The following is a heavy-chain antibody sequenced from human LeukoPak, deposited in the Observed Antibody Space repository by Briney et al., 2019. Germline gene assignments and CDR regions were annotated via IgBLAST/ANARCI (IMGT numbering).Heavy chain of an antibody. Sequence: GGSLRLSCAASGFTFSSYAMHWVRQAPGKGLEWVAVISYGGSNKYYADSVKGRFTISRDNSKNTLYLQMNSLRAEDTAVYYCARVVSTVKYYYYYMDVWGKGTTVTVSS. CDR2: ISYGGSNK. V-gene: IGHV3-30-3*01. J-gene: IGHJ6*03. D-gene: IGHD4-11*01. CDR1: GFTFSSYA. CDR3: ARVVSTVKYYYYYMDV.